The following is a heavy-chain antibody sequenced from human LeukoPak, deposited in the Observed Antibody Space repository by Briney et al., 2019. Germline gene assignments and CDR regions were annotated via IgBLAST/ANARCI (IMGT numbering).Heavy chain of an antibody. V-gene: IGHV3-48*01. CDR2: ISSSSSTI. D-gene: IGHD3-3*01. CDR3: ARDGITIFGVVWGYFDY. J-gene: IGHJ4*02. Sequence: GGSLRLSCAASGFTFSSYAMSWVRQAPGKGLEWVSYISSSSSTIYYADSVKGRFTISRDNAKNSLYLQMNSLRAEDTAVYYCARDGITIFGVVWGYFDYWGQGTLVTVSS. CDR1: GFTFSSYA.